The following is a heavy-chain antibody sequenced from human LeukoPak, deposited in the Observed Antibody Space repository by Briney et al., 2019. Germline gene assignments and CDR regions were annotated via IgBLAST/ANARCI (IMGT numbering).Heavy chain of an antibody. V-gene: IGHV4-38-2*02. CDR2: IYHSGST. D-gene: IGHD6-13*01. CDR3: ARVTGYMTEDFFDY. J-gene: IGHJ4*02. CDR1: GYSISSGYY. Sequence: SETLSLTCTVSGYSISSGYYWGWIRQPPGKGREWSGSIYHSGSTYYNPSLKSRVTISVDTSKNQFSLKLSSVTAADTAVYYCARVTGYMTEDFFDYWGQGTLVTVSS.